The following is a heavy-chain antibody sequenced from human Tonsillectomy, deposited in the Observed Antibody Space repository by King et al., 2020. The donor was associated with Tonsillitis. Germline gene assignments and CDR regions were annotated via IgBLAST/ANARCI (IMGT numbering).Heavy chain of an antibody. J-gene: IGHJ6*02. CDR2: ISGSGGST. Sequence: EVQLVESGGGLIQPGGSLRLSCAASGFTFSSYAMSWVRQAPGKGLEWGSGISGSGGSTYYADSVKGRVAISRDNSKNTLYLQMNSLRAEDTAVYYCAEDRELWSPHGMDVWGQGTTVTVAS. D-gene: IGHD2-21*01. V-gene: IGHV3-23*04. CDR1: GFTFSSYA. CDR3: AEDRELWSPHGMDV.